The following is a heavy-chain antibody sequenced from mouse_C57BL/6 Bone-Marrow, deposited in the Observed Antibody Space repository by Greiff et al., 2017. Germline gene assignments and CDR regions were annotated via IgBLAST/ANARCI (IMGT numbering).Heavy chain of an antibody. V-gene: IGHV1-75*01. Sequence: VQLQQSGPELVKPGASVKISCKASGYTFTDYYINWVKQRPGQGLEWIGWIFPGSGSTYYNEKFKGKATLTVDKSSSTAYMWLSSLTSEDSAVYFCARGDSSGYAAWFAYWGQGTLVTVSA. CDR2: IFPGSGST. CDR3: ARGDSSGYAAWFAY. CDR1: GYTFTDYY. J-gene: IGHJ3*01. D-gene: IGHD3-2*02.